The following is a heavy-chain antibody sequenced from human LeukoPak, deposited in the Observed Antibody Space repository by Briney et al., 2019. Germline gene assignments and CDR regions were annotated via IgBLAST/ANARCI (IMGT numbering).Heavy chain of an antibody. J-gene: IGHJ4*02. CDR3: AKPLHYDSSPHGGY. V-gene: IGHV3-23*01. D-gene: IGHD3-22*01. CDR2: ISGSGGST. Sequence: GGSLRLSCAASGFTFSSYAVSWVRQAPGKGLEWVSAISGSGGSTYYADSVKGRFTISRDNSKNTLYLQMNSLRAEDTAVYYCAKPLHYDSSPHGGYWGQGTLVTVSS. CDR1: GFTFSSYA.